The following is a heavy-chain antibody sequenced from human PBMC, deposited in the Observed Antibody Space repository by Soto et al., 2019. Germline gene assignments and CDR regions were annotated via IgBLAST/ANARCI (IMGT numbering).Heavy chain of an antibody. J-gene: IGHJ6*02. D-gene: IGHD3-10*01. CDR2: IYYSGST. V-gene: IGHV4-31*03. CDR3: AREGYYYGSGSYYDYYYGMDV. Sequence: QVQLQESGPGLVKPSQTLSLTCTVSGGSISSGGYYWSWIRQHPGKGLEWIGYIYYSGSTYYNPYLKSRVTISVDTSKNQFSLKLSSVTAADTAVYYCAREGYYYGSGSYYDYYYGMDVWGQGTTVTVSS. CDR1: GGSISSGGYY.